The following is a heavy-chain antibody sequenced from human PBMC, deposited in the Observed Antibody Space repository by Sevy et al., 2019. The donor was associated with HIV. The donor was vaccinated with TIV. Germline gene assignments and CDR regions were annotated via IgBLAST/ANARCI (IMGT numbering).Heavy chain of an antibody. CDR3: ARVNWEMATENKRYYYYGMDV. V-gene: IGHV4-59*01. J-gene: IGHJ6*02. Sequence: SETLSLTCTVSGGSISSYYWSWIRQPPGKGLEWIGYIYYSGSTNYNPSLKSRVTISVDTSKNQFSLKLSSVTAAATAVYYCARVNWEMATENKRYYYYGMDVWGQGTTVTVSS. CDR1: GGSISSYY. CDR2: IYYSGST. D-gene: IGHD5-12*01.